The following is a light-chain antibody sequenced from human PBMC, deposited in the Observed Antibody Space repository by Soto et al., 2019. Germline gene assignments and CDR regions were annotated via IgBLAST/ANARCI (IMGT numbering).Light chain of an antibody. Sequence: QSVLTQPPSVSGAPGQRVSISCTGSSPNIGAGYNVHWYQQLPGTAPKLLIYDNNNRPSGVPDRFSGSKSGTSASLAITGLQAEDEADYYCQSYDTSLSGFYVFGTGTKVTVL. V-gene: IGLV1-40*01. CDR2: DNN. J-gene: IGLJ1*01. CDR1: SPNIGAGYN. CDR3: QSYDTSLSGFYV.